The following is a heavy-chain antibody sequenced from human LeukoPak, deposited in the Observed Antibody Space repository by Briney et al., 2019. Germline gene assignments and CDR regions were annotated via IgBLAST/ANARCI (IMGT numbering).Heavy chain of an antibody. V-gene: IGHV1-46*01. Sequence: GASVKVSCKASGYTFTSYYMHWVRQAPGQGLEWMGIINPSGGSTSYAQKFQGRVTMTRDTSTSTVYMELSSLRSEDTAVYYCAGSSAIYYGRSNAFDIWGQGTMVTVSS. J-gene: IGHJ3*02. D-gene: IGHD1-26*01. CDR1: GYTFTSYY. CDR3: AGSSAIYYGRSNAFDI. CDR2: INPSGGST.